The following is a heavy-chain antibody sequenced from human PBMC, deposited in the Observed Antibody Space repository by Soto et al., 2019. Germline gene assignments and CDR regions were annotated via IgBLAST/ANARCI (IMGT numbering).Heavy chain of an antibody. V-gene: IGHV3-30-3*01. CDR1: GFTFSSYA. CDR3: ARDPLWGTAMVLWYFDL. D-gene: IGHD5-18*01. Sequence: GGSRRLSCAASGFTFSSYAMHWVRQAPGKGLEWVAVISYDGSNKYYADSVKGRFTISRDNSKNTLYLQMNSLRAEDTAVYYCARDPLWGTAMVLWYFDLWGRGTLATVSS. CDR2: ISYDGSNK. J-gene: IGHJ2*01.